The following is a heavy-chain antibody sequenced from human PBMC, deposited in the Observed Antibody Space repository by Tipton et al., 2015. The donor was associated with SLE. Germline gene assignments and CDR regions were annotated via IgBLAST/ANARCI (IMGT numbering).Heavy chain of an antibody. CDR3: AREEASCGGDCYPDY. CDR1: GYTFTAHY. J-gene: IGHJ4*02. D-gene: IGHD2-21*01. CDR2: INPNTGGT. Sequence: QSGAEVKKPGASVTVSCKASGYTFTAHYVHWVRQATGQGLEWMGRINPNTGGTNFAQKFQGRVTVSSDTSINTVYMEVSSLTSDDTALYYCAREEASCGGDCYPDYWGQGTLVTVSS. V-gene: IGHV1-2*06.